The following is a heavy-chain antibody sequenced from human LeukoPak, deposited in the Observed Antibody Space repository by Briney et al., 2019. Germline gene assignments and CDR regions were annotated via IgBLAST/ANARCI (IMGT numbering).Heavy chain of an antibody. CDR2: IYYSGST. V-gene: IGHV4-59*01. CDR1: GGSISSYY. CDR3: ARNFAGSSWYWRGAFDI. J-gene: IGHJ3*02. Sequence: SETLSLTCTVSGGSISSYYWSWIRQPPGKGLEWIGYIYYSGSTNYNPSLKSRVTISVDTSKNQFSLKLSSVTAADTAVYYCARNFAGSSWYWRGAFDIWGQGTMVTVSS. D-gene: IGHD6-13*01.